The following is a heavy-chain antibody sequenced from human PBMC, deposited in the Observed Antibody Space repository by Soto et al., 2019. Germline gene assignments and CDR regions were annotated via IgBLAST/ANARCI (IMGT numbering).Heavy chain of an antibody. J-gene: IGHJ4*02. CDR3: ARDKDWAFDY. D-gene: IGHD3-9*01. CDR2: ISYDGSNN. CDR1: GFIFNNYA. Sequence: PGGSLRLSCAASGFIFNNYAMHWVRQAPGKGLEWVTVISYDGSNNYYADSVKGRFTISRDNAQNSLFLLMNSLRAEDTAVYYCARDKDWAFDYWGQGTLVTVSS. V-gene: IGHV3-30-3*01.